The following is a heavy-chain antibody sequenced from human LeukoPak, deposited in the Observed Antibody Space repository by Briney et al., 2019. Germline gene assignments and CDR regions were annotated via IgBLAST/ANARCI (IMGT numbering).Heavy chain of an antibody. CDR3: ARGYYYGSGSYFDY. V-gene: IGHV3-53*01. CDR1: GFTVSSNY. CDR2: IYSGGST. D-gene: IGHD3-10*01. J-gene: IGHJ4*02. Sequence: PGGSLRLSCAASGFTVSSNYMSWVRQAPGKGLEWVSVIYSGGSTYYADSVKGRFTISRDNSKNTLYLQMNSLRAEDTAVYYCARGYYYGSGSYFDYWGQGTLVTVPS.